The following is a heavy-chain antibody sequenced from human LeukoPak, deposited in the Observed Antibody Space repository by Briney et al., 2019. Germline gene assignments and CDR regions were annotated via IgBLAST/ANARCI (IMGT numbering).Heavy chain of an antibody. Sequence: PGGSLRLSCAASGFSFSSDSMNWVRQAPGKGLGWVSSISSSSSYIYYADSVKGRFTISRDNAKSSLYLQMNSLRAEDTTVYYCARDQLGVANYWGQGTLVTVSS. J-gene: IGHJ4*02. D-gene: IGHD2-8*01. V-gene: IGHV3-21*01. CDR3: ARDQLGVANY. CDR1: GFSFSSDS. CDR2: ISSSSSYI.